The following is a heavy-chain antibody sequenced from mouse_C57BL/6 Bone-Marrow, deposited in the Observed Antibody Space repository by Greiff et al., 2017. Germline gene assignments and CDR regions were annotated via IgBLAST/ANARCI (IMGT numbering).Heavy chain of an antibody. D-gene: IGHD4-1*01. CDR2: ISSGGSYT. CDR1: GFTFSSYG. CDR3: ARPFNWDVYFDY. Sequence: EVKLMESGGDLVKPGGSLKLSCAASGFTFSSYGMSWVRQTPDKRLEWVATISSGGSYTYYPDSVKGRFTISRDNAKNTLYLQMSSLKSEDTAMYDCARPFNWDVYFDYWGQGTTLTVSS. V-gene: IGHV5-6*01. J-gene: IGHJ2*01.